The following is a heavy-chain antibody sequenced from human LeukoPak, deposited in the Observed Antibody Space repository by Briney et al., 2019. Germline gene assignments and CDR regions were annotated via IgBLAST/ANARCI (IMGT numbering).Heavy chain of an antibody. Sequence: PGGSLRLSCAASGFTFNGYWMSWVRQAPGKGLEYVSAISSNGGSTYYANSVKGRFTISRDNSKNTLHLQMNTLRAEDTAVYYCGSRIATAGSVDYWGQGTQVTVSS. J-gene: IGHJ4*02. CDR3: GSRIATAGSVDY. D-gene: IGHD6-13*01. CDR1: GFTFNGYW. CDR2: ISSNGGST. V-gene: IGHV3-64*01.